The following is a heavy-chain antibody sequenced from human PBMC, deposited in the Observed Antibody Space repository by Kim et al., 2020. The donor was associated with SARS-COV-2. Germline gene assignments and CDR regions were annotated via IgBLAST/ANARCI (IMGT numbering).Heavy chain of an antibody. CDR2: IKSKTDSGTT. CDR3: VTAPRLNY. D-gene: IGHD2-21*01. Sequence: GGSLRLFCAASGLTFSNAWMSWVRQAPGKGLEWVGRIKSKTDSGTTDYAGPVKGGFTISRDDSKNTLFLQMNGLKTEDAAVYYCVTAPRLNYWGQGTLVTVSS. J-gene: IGHJ4*02. V-gene: IGHV3-15*01. CDR1: GLTFSNAW.